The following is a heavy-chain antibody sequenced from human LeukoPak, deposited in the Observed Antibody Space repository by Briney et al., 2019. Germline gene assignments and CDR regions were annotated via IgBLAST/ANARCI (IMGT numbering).Heavy chain of an antibody. CDR3: ARYCSGGSCYHRGFDY. Sequence: SETLSLTCAVYGGSFSGYYWSWIRQPPGKGLEWIGEINHSGSTNYHPSLKSRVTISVDTSKNQFSLKLSSVTAADTAVYYCARYCSGGSCYHRGFDYWGQGTLVTVSS. J-gene: IGHJ4*02. V-gene: IGHV4-34*01. CDR1: GGSFSGYY. CDR2: INHSGST. D-gene: IGHD2-15*01.